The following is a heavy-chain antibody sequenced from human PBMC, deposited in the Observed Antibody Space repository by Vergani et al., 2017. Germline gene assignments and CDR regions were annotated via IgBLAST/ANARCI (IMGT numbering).Heavy chain of an antibody. J-gene: IGHJ5*02. CDR1: GGTFSSYA. CDR3: ALAESSTSCINSVCITPETGSWFDP. D-gene: IGHD2-2*01. CDR2: IIPIFGTA. Sequence: QVHLEQSGTEVKKPGSSVKVSCKASGGTFSSYAISWVRQAPGQGLEWMGRIIPIFGTANYAQKFQDRVTITRDRSMSTAYMELSSLRSEDTAMYYCALAESSTSCINSVCITPETGSWFDPWGQGTLVTVSS. V-gene: IGHV1-69*05.